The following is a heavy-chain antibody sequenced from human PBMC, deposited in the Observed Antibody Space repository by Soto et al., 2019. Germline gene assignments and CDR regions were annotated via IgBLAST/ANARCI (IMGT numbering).Heavy chain of an antibody. CDR1: GFTFSSYA. CDR2: ISGSGGST. V-gene: IGHV3-23*01. CDR3: AKDSLFDLLLLGYFDY. Sequence: VQLLESGGGLVQPGGSLRLSCAASGFTFSSYAMSWVRQAPGKGLEWVSAISGSGGSTYYADSVKGRFTISRDNSKNTLHLQLTGLRAEDTAVYYCAKDSLFDLLLLGYFDYWGQGTLVTVSS. D-gene: IGHD3-9*01. J-gene: IGHJ4*02.